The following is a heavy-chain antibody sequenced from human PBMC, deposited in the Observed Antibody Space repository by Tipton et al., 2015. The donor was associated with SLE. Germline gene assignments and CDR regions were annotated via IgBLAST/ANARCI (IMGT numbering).Heavy chain of an antibody. D-gene: IGHD1-26*01. J-gene: IGHJ4*02. CDR3: TRDRPGIVGATLDY. CDR2: IRGKAYGGTT. CDR1: GFTFGDYA. Sequence: SLRLSCTASGFTFGDYAMSWFRQAPGKGLEWVGFIRGKAYGGTTEYAASVKGRFTISRDDSKSIAYLQMNSLKTEDTAVYYCTRDRPGIVGATLDYWGQGTLVTVSS. V-gene: IGHV3-49*03.